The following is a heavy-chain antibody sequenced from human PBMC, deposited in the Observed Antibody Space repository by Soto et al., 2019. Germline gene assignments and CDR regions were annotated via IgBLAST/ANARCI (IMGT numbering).Heavy chain of an antibody. D-gene: IGHD6-13*01. CDR3: AKERLYSSSLYYFDY. CDR2: INSDGSST. Sequence: GGPLRLSCEASGFTFSSYWMHWVRQAPGKGLVWVSRINSDGSSTSYADSVKGRFTISRDNSKNTLYLQMNSLRAEDTAVYYCAKERLYSSSLYYFDYWGQGTLVTVSS. CDR1: GFTFSSYW. V-gene: IGHV3-74*01. J-gene: IGHJ4*02.